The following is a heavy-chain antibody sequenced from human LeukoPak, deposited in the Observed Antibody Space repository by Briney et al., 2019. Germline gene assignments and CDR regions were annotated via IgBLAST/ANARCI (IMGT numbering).Heavy chain of an antibody. Sequence: SGTLSLTCTVSGGSISTNNWWTWVRQPPGKGLEWIGEIYHTGNTNYNPSLKSRLTMSVDTSKSQFSLKLSSVTAADTAVYYCARANYYYDSSGYGPWGQGTLVTVSS. D-gene: IGHD3-22*01. CDR1: GGSISTNNW. CDR3: ARANYYYDSSGYGP. J-gene: IGHJ5*02. CDR2: IYHTGNT. V-gene: IGHV4-4*02.